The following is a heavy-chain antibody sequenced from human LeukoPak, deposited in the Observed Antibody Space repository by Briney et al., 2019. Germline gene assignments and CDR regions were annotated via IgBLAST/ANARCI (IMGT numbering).Heavy chain of an antibody. D-gene: IGHD3-10*01. Sequence: SETLSLTCSVAGGSISSYYWSWIRQPPGKGLEWIGYLYYSGSTSSNPSLKSRLTMSVDTSKNQFSLKLRSVTAADTAVYYCARGGSGISNAFDIWGQGTMVTVSS. CDR1: GGSISSYY. CDR3: ARGGSGISNAFDI. V-gene: IGHV4-59*01. J-gene: IGHJ3*02. CDR2: LYYSGST.